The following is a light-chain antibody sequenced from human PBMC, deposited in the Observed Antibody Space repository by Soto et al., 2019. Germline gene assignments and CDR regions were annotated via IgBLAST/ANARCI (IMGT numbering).Light chain of an antibody. J-gene: IGKJ1*01. CDR3: MQALHLPGT. CDR2: FAS. CDR1: QTLRHVNGHNY. V-gene: IGKV2-28*01. Sequence: IVLTQSPLSLPVSPGESASIACRSSQTLRHVNGHNYLDWYVQKPGQSPQLLLYFASNRSAGVPGRFSGSGSGTSITLRISSVEAADVGVYFWMQALHLPGTFGPGTRMEI.